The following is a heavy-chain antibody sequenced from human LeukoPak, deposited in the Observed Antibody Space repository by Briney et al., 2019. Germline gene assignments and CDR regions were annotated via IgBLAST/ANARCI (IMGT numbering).Heavy chain of an antibody. CDR3: ARPSKKITIFGVVTRGAFDI. CDR2: INHSGSA. Sequence: SETLSLTCTVSGGSISSYYWSWIRQPPGKGLEWIGEINHSGSANYNPSLKSRVTISVDTSKNQFSLKLSSVTAADTAVYYCARPSKKITIFGVVTRGAFDIWGQGTTVTVSS. J-gene: IGHJ3*02. V-gene: IGHV4-34*01. D-gene: IGHD3-3*01. CDR1: GGSISSYY.